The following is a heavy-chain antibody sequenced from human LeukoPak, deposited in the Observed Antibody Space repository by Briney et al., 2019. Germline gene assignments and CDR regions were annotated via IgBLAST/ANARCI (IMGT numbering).Heavy chain of an antibody. CDR2: MYVSGST. J-gene: IGHJ5*02. Sequence: SETLSLTCTVSGDSISSYYWSWVRQPAGKGLEWIGRMYVSGSTNYNPSLKSGGTMSVETSKNQLSLKMTSVTAEDTAFYYCARDMVRGVKAYLSWFDPWGQGILVTVST. V-gene: IGHV4-4*07. CDR1: GDSISSYY. D-gene: IGHD3-10*01. CDR3: ARDMVRGVKAYLSWFDP.